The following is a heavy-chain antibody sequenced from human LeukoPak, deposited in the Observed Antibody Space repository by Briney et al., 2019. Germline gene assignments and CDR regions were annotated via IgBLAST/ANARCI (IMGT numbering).Heavy chain of an antibody. Sequence: SETLSLTCAVYGGSFSGYYWSWIRQPPGKGLEWIGEINHSGSTNYNPSLKSRVTISVDTSENQFSLKLSSVTAADTAVYYCARGHIGLAAAGSLGYWGQGTLVTVSS. CDR2: INHSGST. D-gene: IGHD6-13*01. V-gene: IGHV4-34*01. CDR3: ARGHIGLAAAGSLGY. CDR1: GGSFSGYY. J-gene: IGHJ4*02.